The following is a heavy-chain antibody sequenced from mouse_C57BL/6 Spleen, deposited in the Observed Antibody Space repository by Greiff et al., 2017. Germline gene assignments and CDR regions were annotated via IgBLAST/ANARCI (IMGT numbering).Heavy chain of an antibody. CDR1: GFSLTSYG. CDR2: IWSGGST. CDR3: AKKEYYYAMDY. V-gene: IGHV2-4*01. Sequence: VQLQESGPGLVQPSQSLSITCTVSGFSLTSYGVNWVRQPPGKGLEWLGGIWSGGSTDYNAAFISRLSISKDNSKNQVFFKMNSLQADDTAIYYCAKKEYYYAMDYGGQGTSVTVSS. J-gene: IGHJ4*01.